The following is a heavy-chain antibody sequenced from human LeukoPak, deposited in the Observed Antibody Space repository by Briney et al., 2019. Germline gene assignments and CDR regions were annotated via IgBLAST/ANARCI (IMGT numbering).Heavy chain of an antibody. J-gene: IGHJ4*02. CDR2: IGASGGPT. CDR1: GFTFSSYA. Sequence: GGSLRLSCAASGFTFSSYAMSWVRQAPEKGLEWVSAIGASGGPTFYSDSVRGRFTISRDNSKNTLYLQLNSLRAEDTAVYYCGTLARFSGSYHGVDYWGQGTLVTVSS. CDR3: GTLARFSGSYHGVDY. V-gene: IGHV3-23*01. D-gene: IGHD1-26*01.